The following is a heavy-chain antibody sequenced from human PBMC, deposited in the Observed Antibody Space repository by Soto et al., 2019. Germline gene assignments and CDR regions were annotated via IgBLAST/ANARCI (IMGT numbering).Heavy chain of an antibody. V-gene: IGHV4-30-4*01. J-gene: IGHJ3*02. CDR2: IYYSGST. D-gene: IGHD2-15*01. CDR3: AREVVVPATQGIDI. Sequence: RQPPGKGLEWIGYIYYSGSTYYNPSLKSRVSISVDTSKNQFSLKLSSVTAADTAVYCCAREVVVPATQGIDIWGQGTMVTVSS.